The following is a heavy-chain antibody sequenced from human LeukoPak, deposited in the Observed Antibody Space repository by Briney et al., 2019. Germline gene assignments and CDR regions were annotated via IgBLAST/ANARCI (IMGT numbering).Heavy chain of an antibody. CDR2: INHSGST. D-gene: IGHD3-3*01. Sequence: PSETLSLTCAVYGGSFSGYYWSWIRQPPGKGLEWIGEINHSGSTNYNPSLKSRVTISVDTSKNQFSLKLSSVTAADTAVYYCARAFYDFWSGYQIDYWGQGTLVTVSS. CDR3: ARAFYDFWSGYQIDY. V-gene: IGHV4-34*01. J-gene: IGHJ4*02. CDR1: GGSFSGYY.